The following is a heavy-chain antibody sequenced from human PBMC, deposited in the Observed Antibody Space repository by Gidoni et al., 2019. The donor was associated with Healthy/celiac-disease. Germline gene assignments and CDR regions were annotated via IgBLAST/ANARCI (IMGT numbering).Heavy chain of an antibody. CDR2: ISYRGST. Sequence: QLQLQESGPGLVKPSETLSLTCTVSGGSISSSSYYWGWIRQPPGKGLEWIGSISYRGSTYYNPSLKSRVTISVDTSKNQFSLKLSSVTAADTAVYYCARHPGGDGGVPAAPFDYWGQGTLVTVSS. J-gene: IGHJ4*02. V-gene: IGHV4-39*01. D-gene: IGHD2-2*01. CDR1: GGSISSSSYY. CDR3: ARHPGGDGGVPAAPFDY.